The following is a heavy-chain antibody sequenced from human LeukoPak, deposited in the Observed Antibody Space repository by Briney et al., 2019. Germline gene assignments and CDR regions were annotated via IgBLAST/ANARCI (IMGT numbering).Heavy chain of an antibody. CDR1: GSGYD. CDR3: ARALERDYYDSSGYYAHFDY. J-gene: IGHJ4*02. V-gene: IGHV4-39*01. D-gene: IGHD3-22*01. Sequence: SETLSLTLTLSGSGYDWGWIRHPPGKGLEWIGSLEYSGNTFYNPSLKSRVTVSADTSKNQLSLHLRSVTAADTAVYYCARALERDYYDSSGYYAHFDYWGQGTLVTVSS. CDR2: LEYSGNT.